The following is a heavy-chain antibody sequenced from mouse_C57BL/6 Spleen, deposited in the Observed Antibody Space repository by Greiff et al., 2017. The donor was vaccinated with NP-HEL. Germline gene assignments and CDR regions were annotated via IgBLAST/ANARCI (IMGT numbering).Heavy chain of an antibody. D-gene: IGHD1-1*01. J-gene: IGHJ2*01. V-gene: IGHV1-15*01. CDR1: GYTFTDYE. CDR2: IDPETGGT. CDR3: TRSSYYGSSYGY. Sequence: QVQLKQSGAELVRPGASVTLSCKASGYTFTDYEMHWVKQTPVHGLEWIGAIDPETGGTAYNQKFKGKAILTADKSSSTAYMELRSLTSEDSAVYYCTRSSYYGSSYGYWGQGTTLTVSS.